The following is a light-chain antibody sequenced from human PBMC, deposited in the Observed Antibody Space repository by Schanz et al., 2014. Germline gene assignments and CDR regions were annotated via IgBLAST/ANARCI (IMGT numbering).Light chain of an antibody. Sequence: QSALTQPASVSGSPGQSVTISCTGTSSDVGSYNLVSWYQHHPGKAPKLMIYDVSKRPSGVPDRFSGSKSGNTASLTISGLQAEDEADYYCSSYTSSSTSVFGGGTQLTVL. J-gene: IGLJ2*01. CDR1: SSDVGSYNL. CDR3: SSYTSSSTSV. V-gene: IGLV2-14*02. CDR2: DVS.